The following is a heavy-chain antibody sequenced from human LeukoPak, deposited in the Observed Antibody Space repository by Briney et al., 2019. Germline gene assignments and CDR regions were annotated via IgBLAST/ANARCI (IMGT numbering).Heavy chain of an antibody. D-gene: IGHD3-22*01. Sequence: GGSLRLSCAASGFTFNSYGMHWVRQAPGQGLEWVAYIGHDGSHKYYADSVKGRFTISRDSSKNTLSLQMNSLRAEDTAVYYCARDVRIYYYDSSPDYWGQGTLVTVSS. J-gene: IGHJ4*02. V-gene: IGHV3-30*02. CDR1: GFTFNSYG. CDR3: ARDVRIYYYDSSPDY. CDR2: IGHDGSHK.